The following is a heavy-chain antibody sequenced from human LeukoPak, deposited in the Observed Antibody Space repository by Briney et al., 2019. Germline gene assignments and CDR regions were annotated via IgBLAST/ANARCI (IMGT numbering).Heavy chain of an antibody. Sequence: VSVKVSCKASGYTFTGYYMHWVRQAPGQGLEWMGWINPNSGGTNYAQKFQGRVTMTRDTSISTAYMELSRLRSDDTAVYYCARARTFSSSWYFYYMDVWGKGTTVTVSS. CDR2: INPNSGGT. CDR3: ARARTFSSSWYFYYMDV. D-gene: IGHD6-13*01. V-gene: IGHV1-2*02. J-gene: IGHJ6*03. CDR1: GYTFTGYY.